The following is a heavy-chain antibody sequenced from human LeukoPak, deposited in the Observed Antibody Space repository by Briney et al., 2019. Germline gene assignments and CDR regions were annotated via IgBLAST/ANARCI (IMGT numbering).Heavy chain of an antibody. CDR1: GFTFSSYS. Sequence: PGGSLRLSCAASGFTFSSYSMNWVRQAPGKGLEWVSSISSSSSYIYYADSVKGRFTISRDNAKNSLYLQMNSLRAEDTAVYYCARGSIVVVEDYYFDYWGQGTLVTVSS. CDR2: ISSSSSYI. CDR3: ARGSIVVVEDYYFDY. D-gene: IGHD2-15*01. J-gene: IGHJ4*02. V-gene: IGHV3-21*01.